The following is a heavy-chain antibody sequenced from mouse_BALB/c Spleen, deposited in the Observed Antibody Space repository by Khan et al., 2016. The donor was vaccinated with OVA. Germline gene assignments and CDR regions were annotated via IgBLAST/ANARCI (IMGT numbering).Heavy chain of an antibody. D-gene: IGHD1-2*01. J-gene: IGHJ3*01. CDR3: ARVDYGYGFAD. V-gene: IGHV7-3*02. Sequence: EVELVESGGGLVEPGGSLRLSCATSGFTFSDYYMSWVRQPPGKALEWLGFIRTKASGYTTEYSASVKGRFTISRDKSQSILYLQMNSLRAEDSATYYGARVDYGYGFADWGQGTLVTVSA. CDR2: IRTKASGYTT. CDR1: GFTFSDYY.